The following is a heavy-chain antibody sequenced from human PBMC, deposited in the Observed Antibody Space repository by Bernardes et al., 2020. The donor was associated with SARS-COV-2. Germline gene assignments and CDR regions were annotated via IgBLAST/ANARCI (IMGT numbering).Heavy chain of an antibody. V-gene: IGHV5-10-1*01. CDR2: IDPSDSYT. CDR3: VRRLGCSGGTCYST. Sequence: GESLKISCKASGYIFTSYWISWVRQMPGKGLEWMGKIDPSDSYTYYSPSFQGHVTFSADESISTAYLQWSSLKASDSAMYYCVRRLGCSGGTCYSTWGQGTLVTVSS. CDR1: GYIFTSYW. D-gene: IGHD2-15*01. J-gene: IGHJ5*02.